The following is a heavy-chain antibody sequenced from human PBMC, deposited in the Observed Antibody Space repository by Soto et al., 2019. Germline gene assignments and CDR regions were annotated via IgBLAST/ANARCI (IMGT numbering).Heavy chain of an antibody. CDR1: GYSFTDYH. D-gene: IGHD2-8*01. Sequence: QVQLVQSGAEVKKPGASVKVSCKASGYSFTDYHIHWVRQAPGQGLEWLGRINPKSGGTSTAQKFQGWVTMTTDTSISTASMELTMLIADDTAIYYCARGDSTDCSNGVCSFFYNHDMDVWGQGTTVTVSS. V-gene: IGHV1-2*04. CDR2: INPKSGGT. CDR3: ARGDSTDCSNGVCSFFYNHDMDV. J-gene: IGHJ6*02.